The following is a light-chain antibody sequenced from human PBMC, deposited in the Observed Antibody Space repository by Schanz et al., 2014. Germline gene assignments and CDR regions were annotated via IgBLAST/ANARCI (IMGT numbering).Light chain of an antibody. J-gene: IGLJ3*02. V-gene: IGLV2-8*01. Sequence: QSALTQPPSASGSPGQSVTISCTGTSSDVGGYNFVSWYQQIPGKAPKLMIYKVTQRPSGVPDRFSGSKSGNTASLTVSGLQADDEADYYCYSYAGSSPLVVFGGGTKVTVL. CDR3: YSYAGSSPLVV. CDR2: KVT. CDR1: SSDVGGYNF.